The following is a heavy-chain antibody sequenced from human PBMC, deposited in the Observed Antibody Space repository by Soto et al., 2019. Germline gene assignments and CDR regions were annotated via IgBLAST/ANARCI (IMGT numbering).Heavy chain of an antibody. CDR1: GGSISGYY. V-gene: IGHV4-34*01. CDR3: ARGLPRRSSSCYHS. CDR2: INHSGST. D-gene: IGHD6-13*01. J-gene: IGHJ4*02. Sequence: PSETLSLTCTVYGGSISGYYWSWIRQPPGKGLEWIGEINHSGSTNYNPSLKSRVTISVDTSKHQFSLNLSSVTAADTAVYYCARGLPRRSSSCYHSWGQGTLVTVSS.